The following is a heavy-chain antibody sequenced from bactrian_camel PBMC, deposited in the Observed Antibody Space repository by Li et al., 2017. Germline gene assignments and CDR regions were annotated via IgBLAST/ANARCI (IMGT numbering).Heavy chain of an antibody. V-gene: IGHV3S53*01. CDR3: ARAATWRCATGRVDYGRSADFGY. D-gene: IGHD5*01. Sequence: VQLVESGGGSVQAGGSLRLSCAASGTVPRCMAWFRQAPGKEREGIAACDGDGRTRYPDSVKGRFTISQGNAKNTLYLQMTRLTLEDTAMYYCARAATWRCATGRVDYGRSADFGYWGQGTQVTVS. CDR1: GTVPRC. CDR2: CDGDGRT. J-gene: IGHJ6*01.